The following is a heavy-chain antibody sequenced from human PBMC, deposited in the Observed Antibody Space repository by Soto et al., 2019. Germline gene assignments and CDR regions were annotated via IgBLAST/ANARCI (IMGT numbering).Heavy chain of an antibody. CDR1: GGSITCHHYY. Sequence: PSETLSLTCTVSGGSITCHHYYWGWIRQPPGKGLEWIGSIYSGGNTYYNPSLRSRLTIFVDTAKNLISLKLSSVTAADSAIYYCGSGPSTTWIDNWGLGTQVTVSS. V-gene: IGHV4-39*01. CDR3: GSGPSTTWIDN. D-gene: IGHD2-2*01. J-gene: IGHJ4*02. CDR2: IYSGGNT.